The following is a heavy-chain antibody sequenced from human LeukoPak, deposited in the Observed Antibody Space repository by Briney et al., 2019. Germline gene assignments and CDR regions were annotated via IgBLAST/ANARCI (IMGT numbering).Heavy chain of an antibody. CDR2: ISYRGST. CDR3: ATLYCSRTSCYVDY. Sequence: SETLSLTCTVSGGSVSSGSYYWSWIRQPPGTGLEWIGYISYRGSTNYNPSLKSRVTISVDTSKNQFSLRLNSVTAADTAMYYCATLYCSRTSCYVDYWGQGTLVTVSS. J-gene: IGHJ4*02. CDR1: GGSVSSGSYY. D-gene: IGHD2-2*01. V-gene: IGHV4-61*01.